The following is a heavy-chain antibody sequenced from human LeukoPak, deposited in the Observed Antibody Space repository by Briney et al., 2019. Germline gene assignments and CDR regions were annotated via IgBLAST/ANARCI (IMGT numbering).Heavy chain of an antibody. D-gene: IGHD3-10*01. J-gene: IGHJ4*02. CDR1: GGSISSNNW. V-gene: IGHV4-4*02. CDR2: IYHSGST. CDR3: ARGRGHTWRYFGY. Sequence: SETLSLTCAVSGGSISSNNWWSWVRQPPGKGLEWIGEIYHSGSTNYNPSLKSRVTISVDKSKNQFSLKLSSVTAADTAVYYCARGRGHTWRYFGYWGQGTLVTVSS.